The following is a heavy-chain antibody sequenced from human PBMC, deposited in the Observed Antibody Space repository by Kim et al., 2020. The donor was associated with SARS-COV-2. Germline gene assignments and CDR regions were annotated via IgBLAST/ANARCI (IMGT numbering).Heavy chain of an antibody. CDR1: GFTFSNYG. Sequence: GGSLRLSCAASGFTFSNYGMHWVRQAPGKGLEWVALIYYDGTNKYHADSVKGRFTISRDKSNNRLYLQMNSLRVEDTAVYYCARDLGAFTFGGIMQYWGQGTLVTVSS. CDR3: ARDLGAFTFGGIMQY. V-gene: IGHV3-33*01. D-gene: IGHD3-16*01. CDR2: IYYDGTNK. J-gene: IGHJ4*02.